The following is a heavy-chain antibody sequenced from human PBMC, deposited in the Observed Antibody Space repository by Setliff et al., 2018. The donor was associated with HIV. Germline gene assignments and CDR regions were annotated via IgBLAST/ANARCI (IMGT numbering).Heavy chain of an antibody. D-gene: IGHD7-27*01. V-gene: IGHV1-2*02. J-gene: IGHJ6*03. CDR2: INPDNGHT. CDR3: ARDRRAGVYYYTDV. Sequence: ASVKVSCKAFGYVFTGYYMHWVRRAAGQGFEWMGWINPDNGHTQYGQKFQGRLTLTRDTTIRTADMELSGLTFDETAMYYCARDRRAGVYYYTDVWGTGTTVTVSS. CDR1: GYVFTGYY.